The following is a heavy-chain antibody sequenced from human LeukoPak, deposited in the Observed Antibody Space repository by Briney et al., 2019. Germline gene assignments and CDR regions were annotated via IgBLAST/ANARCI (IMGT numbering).Heavy chain of an antibody. CDR2: ISGSGGAT. CDR3: AKDLEGVPAIDYYYYGMDV. Sequence: GGSLRLSCAASGFTFSSCAMSWVRQAPGRGLEWVSAISGSGGATYYADSVKGRFTISRDNAKNSLYLQMNSLRAEDTALYYCAKDLEGVPAIDYYYYGMDVWGQGTTVTVSS. CDR1: GFTFSSCA. V-gene: IGHV3-23*01. J-gene: IGHJ6*02. D-gene: IGHD2-2*01.